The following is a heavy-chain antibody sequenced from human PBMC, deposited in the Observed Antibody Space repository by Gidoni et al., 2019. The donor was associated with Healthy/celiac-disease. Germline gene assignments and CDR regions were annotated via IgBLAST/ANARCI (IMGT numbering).Heavy chain of an antibody. V-gene: IGHV3-43D*04. CDR3: AKDSQAVAGGLVDY. J-gene: IGHJ4*02. CDR2: ISWDGGST. CDR1: GCTVDDYA. D-gene: IGHD6-19*01. Sequence: EVQLVEAGGNVVQPGGSRRLAWETWGCTVDDYAMHWVRQAPGKGLEWVSLISWDGGSTYYADSVKGRFTISRDNSKNSLYLQMNSLRAEDTALYYCAKDSQAVAGGLVDYWGQGTLVTVSS.